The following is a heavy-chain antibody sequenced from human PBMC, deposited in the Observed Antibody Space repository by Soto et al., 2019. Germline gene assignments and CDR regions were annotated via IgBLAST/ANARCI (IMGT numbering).Heavy chain of an antibody. J-gene: IGHJ6*02. CDR1: GGSISSGDYY. CDR3: ASTSSGYYLRGYGMDV. Sequence: QVQLQESGPGLVKPSQTLSLTCTVSGGSISSGDYYWSWIRQPPGKGLEWIGYIYYSGSTYYNPSLKSRVTISVDTSKNQFSLKLSSVTAADTAVYYCASTSSGYYLRGYGMDVWGQGTTVTVSS. D-gene: IGHD3-22*01. V-gene: IGHV4-30-4*01. CDR2: IYYSGST.